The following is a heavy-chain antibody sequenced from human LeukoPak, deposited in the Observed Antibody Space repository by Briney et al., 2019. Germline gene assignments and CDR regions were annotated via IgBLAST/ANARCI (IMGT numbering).Heavy chain of an antibody. Sequence: ASETLSLTCIVSGGSISTINYYRGWIRQPPGKGLEWIGTIYYSGSTYHNPSLKSRVTISVDTSKNQFSLKLSSVTAPDTAVYYCARETKTFYFDSSAYYPYSIDSWGQGTLVTVSS. D-gene: IGHD3-22*01. CDR1: GGSISTINYY. V-gene: IGHV4-39*02. CDR2: IYYSGST. J-gene: IGHJ4*02. CDR3: ARETKTFYFDSSAYYPYSIDS.